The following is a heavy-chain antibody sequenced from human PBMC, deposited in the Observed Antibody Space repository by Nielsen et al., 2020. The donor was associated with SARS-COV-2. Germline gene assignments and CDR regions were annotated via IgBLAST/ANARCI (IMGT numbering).Heavy chain of an antibody. CDR3: AKDSPLTTDWYFDL. Sequence: GESLKISCAASGFTFSNYAMTWVRQAPGKGLEWVSGIVGSGGSTYYADSVKGRFTISRDNSKNTLYLQMNSLRADDTAVYYCAKDSPLTTDWYFDLWGRGTLVTVSS. CDR1: GFTFSNYA. J-gene: IGHJ2*01. V-gene: IGHV3-23*01. D-gene: IGHD1-1*01. CDR2: IVGSGGST.